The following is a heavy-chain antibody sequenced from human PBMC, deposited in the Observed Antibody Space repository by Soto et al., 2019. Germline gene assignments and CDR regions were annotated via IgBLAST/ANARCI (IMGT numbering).Heavy chain of an antibody. J-gene: IGHJ6*02. V-gene: IGHV1-2*04. Sequence: ASVKVSCKASGYTFTGYYMHWVRQAPGQGLEWMGWINPNSGGTNYAQKFQGWVTMTRDTSISTAYMELSRLGSDDTAVYYCARDLTLRYFDWLSPDNYYYYGMDVWGQGTTVTVSS. CDR2: INPNSGGT. D-gene: IGHD3-9*01. CDR3: ARDLTLRYFDWLSPDNYYYYGMDV. CDR1: GYTFTGYY.